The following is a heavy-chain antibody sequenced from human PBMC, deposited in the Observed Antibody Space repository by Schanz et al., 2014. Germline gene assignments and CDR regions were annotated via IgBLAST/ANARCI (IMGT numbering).Heavy chain of an antibody. D-gene: IGHD2-2*01. V-gene: IGHV4-31*03. CDR1: GASISSRDFY. Sequence: QVQLQESGPGLVKPSQTLSLTCTVSGASISSRDFYWSWIRQFPGKGLEWIGYISYSGRTYYSPSLKSRLTMSVDTSKNQFSLRLSSVTAADTAIYYCSRGECSSTSCHEVAPPDEWGQGTLVTVSS. J-gene: IGHJ4*02. CDR2: ISYSGRT. CDR3: SRGECSSTSCHEVAPPDE.